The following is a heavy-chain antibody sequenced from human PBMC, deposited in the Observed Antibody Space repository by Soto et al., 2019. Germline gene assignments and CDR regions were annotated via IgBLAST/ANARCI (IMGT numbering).Heavy chain of an antibody. Sequence: SETLSLTCAVYGGSFSGYYWSWIRQPPGKGLEWIGEINHSGSTNYNPSLKSRVTISVDTPKNQFSLKLSSVTAADTAVYYCARGRKMYIAARGLGSVFFDPWGQGTLVTVSS. V-gene: IGHV4-34*01. J-gene: IGHJ5*02. D-gene: IGHD6-6*01. CDR2: INHSGST. CDR1: GGSFSGYY. CDR3: ARGRKMYIAARGLGSVFFDP.